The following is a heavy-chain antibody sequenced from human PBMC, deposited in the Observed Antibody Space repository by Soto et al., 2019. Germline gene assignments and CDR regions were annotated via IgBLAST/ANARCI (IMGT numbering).Heavy chain of an antibody. V-gene: IGHV1-69*13. CDR1: GGTFSSYA. J-gene: IGHJ5*02. Sequence: GASVKVSCKASGGTFSSYAIRWVRQAPGQGLEWMGGIIPIFGTANYAQKFQGRVTITADESTSTAYMELSSLRSEDTAVYYCANSGGDIVVVPAAIRRSFNWFDPWGQGTLVTVSS. D-gene: IGHD2-2*01. CDR2: IIPIFGTA. CDR3: ANSGGDIVVVPAAIRRSFNWFDP.